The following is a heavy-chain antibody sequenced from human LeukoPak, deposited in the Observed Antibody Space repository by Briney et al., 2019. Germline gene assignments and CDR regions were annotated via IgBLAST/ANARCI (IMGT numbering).Heavy chain of an antibody. D-gene: IGHD3-22*01. Sequence: ASVKVSCKASGYTFTSYDLNWVRRATGQGLEWMGWMSPASGNTGYAQEFQGRVTMTRDTSVSTAYMELNSLRSEDTAVYYCARERYYYDSSGYYSRPGHNWFDPWGQGTLVTVSS. V-gene: IGHV1-8*01. CDR1: GYTFTSYD. CDR3: ARERYYYDSSGYYSRPGHNWFDP. J-gene: IGHJ5*02. CDR2: MSPASGNT.